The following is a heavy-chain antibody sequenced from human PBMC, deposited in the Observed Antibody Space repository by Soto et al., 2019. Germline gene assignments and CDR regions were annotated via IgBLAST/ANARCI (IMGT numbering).Heavy chain of an antibody. CDR1: GVTFNSYG. D-gene: IGHD6-19*01. Sequence: GGSLRLSCAACGVTFNSYGMHGVRQAPGKGLVWVSRNNGDGSTTSYADSVKGRFTISRDNAKNTLYLQMNSLRAEDTAVYYCAREYGSAWDFDSWGQGTLVTVSS. CDR3: AREYGSAWDFDS. CDR2: NNGDGSTT. V-gene: IGHV3-74*01. J-gene: IGHJ4*02.